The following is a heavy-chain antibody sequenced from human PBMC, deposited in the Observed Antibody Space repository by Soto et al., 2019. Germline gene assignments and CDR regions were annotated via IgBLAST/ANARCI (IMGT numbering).Heavy chain of an antibody. D-gene: IGHD6-6*01. CDR2: ISGSADKT. CDR1: GFTFTNYA. J-gene: IGHJ4*02. V-gene: IGHV3-23*01. Sequence: LRLSCTASGFTFTNYAMSWVRQAPGKGLEWVSVISGSADKTYYADSVKGRFTISRDNSKNALFLQMSSLRAEDTAVYYCAKDTGYSSSDYFDFWGQGILVTVSS. CDR3: AKDTGYSSSDYFDF.